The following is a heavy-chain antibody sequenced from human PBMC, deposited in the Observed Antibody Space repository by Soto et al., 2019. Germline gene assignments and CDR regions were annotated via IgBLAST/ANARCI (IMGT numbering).Heavy chain of an antibody. CDR3: AHMRAAMSDY. V-gene: IGHV2-5*02. Sequence: QITLKESGPTLVKPTQTLTLTCNVSGVSLSTGGVGVGWIRQPPGKALEWLALIYWDDDQRSSPSLKSRLTITKDTSKNQVVLTMTNMAPEDTATYYCAHMRAAMSDYWGQGTLVTVSS. J-gene: IGHJ4*02. D-gene: IGHD2-2*01. CDR1: GVSLSTGGVG. CDR2: IYWDDDQ.